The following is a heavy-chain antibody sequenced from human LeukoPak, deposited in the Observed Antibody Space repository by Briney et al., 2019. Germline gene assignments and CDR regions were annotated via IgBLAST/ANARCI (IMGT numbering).Heavy chain of an antibody. V-gene: IGHV3-48*03. D-gene: IGHD4-23*01. CDR1: GFTFSGCD. Sequence: GGSLRLSCAASGFTFSGCDMNRVRQAPGKGLEWVSFISSSGTTIHYADSVKGRFTISRDNAKNSLYLQMNSLRAEDTAVYYCARDYGGRLFDSWGQGTLVTVSS. CDR2: ISSSGTTI. J-gene: IGHJ4*02. CDR3: ARDYGGRLFDS.